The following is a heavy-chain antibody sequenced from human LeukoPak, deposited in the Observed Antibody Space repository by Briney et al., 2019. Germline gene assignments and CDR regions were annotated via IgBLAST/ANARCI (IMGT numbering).Heavy chain of an antibody. CDR2: IVVGSGNT. J-gene: IGHJ4*02. CDR1: GFTFTSSA. Sequence: SVKVSCKASGFTFTSSAEQWVRQARGQRLEWIGWIVVGSGNTNYAQKFQERVTITRDMSTSTAYMELSSLRSEDTAVYYCARTRPAYDLAMSFGEFDYWGQGTLVTVSS. D-gene: IGHD3-3*01. CDR3: ARTRPAYDLAMSFGEFDY. V-gene: IGHV1-58*01.